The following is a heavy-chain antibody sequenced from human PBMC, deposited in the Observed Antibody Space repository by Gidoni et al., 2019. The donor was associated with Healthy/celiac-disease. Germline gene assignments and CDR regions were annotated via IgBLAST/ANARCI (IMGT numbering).Heavy chain of an antibody. D-gene: IGHD5-12*01. CDR2: ISSSCSTI. J-gene: IGHJ3*02. Sequence: EVQLVESGGGLVQPGGSLRLTCAVSGCTFSSYEMNWVRQAPGKGLEWVSYISSSCSTIYYADSVKGRFTIARDNAKNSLYLQMNSLRAEDTAVYYCAAYDDAFDIWGQGTMVTVSS. V-gene: IGHV3-48*03. CDR1: GCTFSSYE. CDR3: AAYDDAFDI.